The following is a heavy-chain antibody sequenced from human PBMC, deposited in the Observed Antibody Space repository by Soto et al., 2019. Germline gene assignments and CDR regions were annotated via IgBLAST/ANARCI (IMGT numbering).Heavy chain of an antibody. V-gene: IGHV4-31*03. D-gene: IGHD3-22*01. CDR2: IYYSGST. CDR1: GGSISSGGYY. J-gene: IGHJ4*02. Sequence: SETLSLTCTVSGGSISSGGYYWSWIRQHPGKGLEWIGYIYYSGSTYYNPSLKSRVTISVDTSKNQFSLKLSSVTAADTAVYYCARVIRDRYYYDSSGYYWYYFDYWGQGTLVTVSS. CDR3: ARVIRDRYYYDSSGYYWYYFDY.